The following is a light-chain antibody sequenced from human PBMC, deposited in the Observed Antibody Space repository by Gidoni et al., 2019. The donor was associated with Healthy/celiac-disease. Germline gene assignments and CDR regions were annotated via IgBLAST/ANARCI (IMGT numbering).Light chain of an antibody. CDR3: QQYYSYPLTT. V-gene: IGKV1-8*01. J-gene: IGKJ1*01. CDR2: AAS. CDR1: QGISSY. Sequence: AIRMTQSPSSFSASTGDRVTITCRASQGISSYLAGYQQKPGKAPKLLIYAASTLQSGVPSRFSGSGSGTDFTLTISCLQSEDFATYYCQQYYSYPLTTFGQGTKVEIK.